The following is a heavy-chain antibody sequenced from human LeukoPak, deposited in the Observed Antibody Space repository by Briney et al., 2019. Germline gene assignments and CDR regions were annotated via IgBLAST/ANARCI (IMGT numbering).Heavy chain of an antibody. CDR1: GFTFGSYA. CDR3: AGRCIYEDYGRLDAFDV. J-gene: IGHJ3*01. Sequence: GGSLRLSCAASGFTFGSYAMTWVRQAPGEGLEWVSSISDRGSRTFYADTVKGRFTISRDNSKDTLNLQMNSLRAEDTAVYYCAGRCIYEDYGRLDAFDVWGQGKMVSVSS. CDR2: ISDRGSRT. D-gene: IGHD4-17*01. V-gene: IGHV3-23*01.